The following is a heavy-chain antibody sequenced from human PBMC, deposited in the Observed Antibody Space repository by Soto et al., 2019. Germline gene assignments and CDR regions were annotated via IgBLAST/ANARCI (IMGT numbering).Heavy chain of an antibody. CDR2: INDGNGNT. CDR3: ARAGFCSTPSCSDAFDI. D-gene: IGHD2-2*01. V-gene: IGHV1-3*01. Sequence: QVQLVQSGAEVKKPGASVKVSCKASGYTFTNYAMHWVHQAPGQRPEWMGWINDGNGNTKFSQRFQGRVTITRDTSANIAYMELSSLTSEDTAVYYCARAGFCSTPSCSDAFDIWGQGTMVTVSS. CDR1: GYTFTNYA. J-gene: IGHJ3*02.